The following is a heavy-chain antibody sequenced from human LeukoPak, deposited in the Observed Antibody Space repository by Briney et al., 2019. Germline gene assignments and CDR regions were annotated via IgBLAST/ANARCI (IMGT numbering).Heavy chain of an antibody. Sequence: ASVKVSCKASGYTFTGYYMHWVRQAPGQGLEWMGWINPNSGGTNYAQKFQGRVTMTRDTSISTAYMELSRLRSDDTAVYYCARGQRQLVPDPLFDYWGQGTLVTVSS. CDR3: ARGQRQLVPDPLFDY. CDR2: INPNSGGT. CDR1: GYTFTGYY. J-gene: IGHJ4*02. V-gene: IGHV1-2*02. D-gene: IGHD6-13*01.